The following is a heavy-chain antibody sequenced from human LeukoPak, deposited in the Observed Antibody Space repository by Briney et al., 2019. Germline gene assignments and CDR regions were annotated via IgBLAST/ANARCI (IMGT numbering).Heavy chain of an antibody. CDR3: ATDLRYSSGWFDFDY. CDR1: GYTLTELS. Sequence: ASVKVSCKVSGYTLTELSMHWVRQAPGKGLEWMGGFDPEDGETIYAQKFQGRVTMTEDTSTDTAYMELSSLRSEDTAVYSCATDLRYSSGWFDFDYWGQGTLVTVSS. V-gene: IGHV1-24*01. J-gene: IGHJ4*02. CDR2: FDPEDGET. D-gene: IGHD6-19*01.